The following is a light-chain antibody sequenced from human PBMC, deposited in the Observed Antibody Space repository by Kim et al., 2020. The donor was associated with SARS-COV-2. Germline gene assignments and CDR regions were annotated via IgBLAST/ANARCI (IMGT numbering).Light chain of an antibody. J-gene: IGLJ1*01. Sequence: VAMGQIVRITCQGDSLRSYYASWYQQKPGQAPVLVIYGKNNRPSGIPDRFSGSSSGNTASLTITGAQAEDEADYYCNSRDSSGNHPFGTGTKVTVL. CDR3: NSRDSSGNHP. CDR2: GKN. CDR1: SLRSYY. V-gene: IGLV3-19*01.